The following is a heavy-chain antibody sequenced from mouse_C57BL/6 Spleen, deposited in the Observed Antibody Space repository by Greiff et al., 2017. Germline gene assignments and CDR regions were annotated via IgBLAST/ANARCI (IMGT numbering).Heavy chain of an antibody. J-gene: IGHJ3*01. V-gene: IGHV1-42*01. D-gene: IGHD2-3*01. CDR2: INPSTGGT. Sequence: EVQLQQSGPELVKPGASVKISCKASGYSFTGYYMNWVKQSPEKSLEWIGEINPSTGGTNYNQKFKAKATLTVDKSSSTAYMQLKSLTSEDAAVYDCASYDGYYVAYWGQGTLFTVSA. CDR1: GYSFTGYY. CDR3: ASYDGYYVAY.